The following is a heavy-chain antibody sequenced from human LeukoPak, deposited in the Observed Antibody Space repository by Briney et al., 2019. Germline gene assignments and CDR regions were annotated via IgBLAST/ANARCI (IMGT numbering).Heavy chain of an antibody. J-gene: IGHJ4*02. D-gene: IGHD5-18*01. CDR1: GFTFSSYA. CDR3: ARDYRGTAMAPDY. CDR2: ISYDGSNK. V-gene: IGHV3-30-3*01. Sequence: RGSLRLSCAASGFTFSSYAMHWVRQAPGKGLEWVAVISYDGSNKYYADSVKGRFTISRDNSKNTLYLQMNSLRAEDTAVYYCARDYRGTAMAPDYWGQGTLVTVSS.